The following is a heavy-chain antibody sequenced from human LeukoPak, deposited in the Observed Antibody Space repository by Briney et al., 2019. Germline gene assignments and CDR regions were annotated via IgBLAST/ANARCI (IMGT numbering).Heavy chain of an antibody. D-gene: IGHD5-12*01. CDR3: ARYSGSSPIYY. CDR1: GGSISSYY. CDR2: IYYSGNT. Sequence: KPSETLSLTCTVSGGSISSYYWSWIRQPPGKGLEWIGYIYYSGNTYYNPSLKSRVTISVDPSKIHFSLRLSSVTAADTAVYYCARYSGSSPIYYWGQGTLVTVSS. J-gene: IGHJ4*02. V-gene: IGHV4-30-4*08.